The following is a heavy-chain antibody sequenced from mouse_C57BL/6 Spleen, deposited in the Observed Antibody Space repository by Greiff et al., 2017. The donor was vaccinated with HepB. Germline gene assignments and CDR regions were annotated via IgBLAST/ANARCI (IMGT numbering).Heavy chain of an antibody. CDR2: INPNNGGT. D-gene: IGHD1-1*01. J-gene: IGHJ2*01. CDR1: GYTFTDYS. Sequence: VQLQQSGPELAKPGASVKMSCKASGYTFTDYSMHWVKQSHGKSLEWIGYINPNNGGTSYNQKFKGKATLTVNKSSSTAYMELRSLTSEDSAVYYCAREIWDYALREGYFDYWGQGTTLTVSS. CDR3: AREIWDYALREGYFDY. V-gene: IGHV1-22*01.